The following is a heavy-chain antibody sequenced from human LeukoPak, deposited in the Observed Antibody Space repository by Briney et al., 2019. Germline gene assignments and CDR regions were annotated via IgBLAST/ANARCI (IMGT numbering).Heavy chain of an antibody. D-gene: IGHD2-2*02. V-gene: IGHV1-69*05. CDR2: IIPIFGTA. J-gene: IGHJ4*02. Sequence: SVKVSCKASGGTFSSYAISWVRQAPGQGLEWMGGIIPIFGTANYAQKFQGRVTITTDESTNTAYMELSSLRSEDTAVYYCARDRRYCSSTSCYTLDYWGQGTLVTVSS. CDR3: ARDRRYCSSTSCYTLDY. CDR1: GGTFSSYA.